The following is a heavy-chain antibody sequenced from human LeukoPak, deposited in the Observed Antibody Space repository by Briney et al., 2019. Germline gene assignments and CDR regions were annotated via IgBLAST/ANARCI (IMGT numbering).Heavy chain of an antibody. CDR1: GGSISSSTW. V-gene: IGHV4-4*02. CDR2: IYHSGST. CDR3: ARNDYYDSFILDY. J-gene: IGHJ4*02. Sequence: SETLSLTCAVSGGSISSSTWWSWVRQPPGKGLEWIGEIYHSGSTNYNPSLKSRVTISVDKSKNQFSLKLSSVTAADTAVYYCARNDYYDSFILDYWGQGTLVTVSS. D-gene: IGHD3-22*01.